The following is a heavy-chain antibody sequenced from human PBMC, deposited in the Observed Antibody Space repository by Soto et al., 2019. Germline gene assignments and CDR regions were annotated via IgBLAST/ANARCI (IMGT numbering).Heavy chain of an antibody. CDR1: GFTFSSYW. J-gene: IGHJ6*02. D-gene: IGHD3-22*01. Sequence: GGSLRLSCAASGFTFSSYWMHWVRQAPGKGLVWVSRINSDESSTSYADSVKGRFTISRDNAKNTLYLQMNSLRAEDTAAYYCARGLKGYYGVDVWGQGTTVTVS. V-gene: IGHV3-74*01. CDR3: ARGLKGYYGVDV. CDR2: INSDESST.